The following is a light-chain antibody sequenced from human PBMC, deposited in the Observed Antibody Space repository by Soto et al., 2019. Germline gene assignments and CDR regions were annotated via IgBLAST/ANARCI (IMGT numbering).Light chain of an antibody. V-gene: IGLV1-47*01. CDR2: RNN. J-gene: IGLJ3*02. Sequence: QSLIPHHNSLSGTPGQRVSISCSGSRSNIGRNFVYWYQHLPGTAPKLLIQRNNERPSGVPDRFSGSKSGTSVSLAISGLRSEDEATYDCAAWDDTLNGQVFGEGTQLTGL. CDR3: AAWDDTLNGQV. CDR1: RSNIGRNF.